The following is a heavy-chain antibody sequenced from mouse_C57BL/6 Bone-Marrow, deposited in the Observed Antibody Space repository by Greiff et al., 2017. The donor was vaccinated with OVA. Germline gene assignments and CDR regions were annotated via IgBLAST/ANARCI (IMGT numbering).Heavy chain of an antibody. J-gene: IGHJ4*01. D-gene: IGHD2-5*01. CDR2: IYPRSGNT. CDR1: GYTFTSYG. V-gene: IGHV1-81*01. Sequence: QVQLQQSGAELARPGASVKLSCKASGYTFTSYGISWVKQRTGQGLEWIGEIYPRSGNTYYNEKFKGKATLTADKSSSTAYMELRSLTSEDSAVYFCAREGYSNFYDAMDYWGQGTSVTVSS. CDR3: AREGYSNFYDAMDY.